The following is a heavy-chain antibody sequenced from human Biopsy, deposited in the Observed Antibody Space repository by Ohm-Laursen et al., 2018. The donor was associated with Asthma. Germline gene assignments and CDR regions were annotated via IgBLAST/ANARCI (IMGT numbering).Heavy chain of an antibody. V-gene: IGHV4-30-4*01. CDR1: GGSISSGAYY. CDR2: IYYIGST. J-gene: IGHJ4*02. D-gene: IGHD5-18*01. Sequence: TLSLTCTVSGGSISSGAYYWSWVRQPPGKGLEWIGYIYYIGSTYYNPSLKSRVAISLDTSKNQFSLKLSSVTAADTAVYFCARDFVDSAMDYFDYWGQGTLVTVSS. CDR3: ARDFVDSAMDYFDY.